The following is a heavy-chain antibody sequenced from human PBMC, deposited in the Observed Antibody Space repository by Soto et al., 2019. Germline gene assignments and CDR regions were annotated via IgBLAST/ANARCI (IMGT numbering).Heavy chain of an antibody. Sequence: QVQLVQSGAEVKKPGASVKVSCRPSGYTFTAYYSHWVRQATGQGLEWMGWVEPNSGGTRDAQNFQGRVTMTRDTSTSTVYMELNWLRSDDTALYYCARDNYGHLDYWGQGTLVTVSS. D-gene: IGHD3-16*01. CDR1: GYTFTAYY. V-gene: IGHV1-2*02. CDR2: VEPNSGGT. CDR3: ARDNYGHLDY. J-gene: IGHJ4*02.